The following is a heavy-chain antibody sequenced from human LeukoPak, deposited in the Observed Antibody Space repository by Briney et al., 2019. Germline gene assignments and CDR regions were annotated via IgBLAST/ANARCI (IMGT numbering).Heavy chain of an antibody. V-gene: IGHV1-69*13. CDR2: IITIFGTA. Sequence: ASVKVSCKASGGTFSSYAISWVRHPPGQGLEWMGGIITIFGTANYAQRLQGRVTITADESTSTAYMELSSLRSEDTAVYYCARGNCSSTSCYIRSYYYMDVWGKGTTVTVSS. CDR3: ARGNCSSTSCYIRSYYYMDV. D-gene: IGHD2-2*02. J-gene: IGHJ6*03. CDR1: GGTFSSYA.